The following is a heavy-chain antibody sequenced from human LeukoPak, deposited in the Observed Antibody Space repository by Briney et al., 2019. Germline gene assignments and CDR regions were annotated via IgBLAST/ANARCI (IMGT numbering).Heavy chain of an antibody. CDR1: GGSFSDFH. J-gene: IGHJ2*01. CDR2: INHSGNT. D-gene: IGHD4-17*01. V-gene: IGHV4-34*01. Sequence: SQTLSLTWTVYGGSFSDFHWSWIRLPPGKGLEWIGEINHSGNTNYNPSLKSRVTISIDTSKNQFSLKLSSVTAADTAVYYCARGKVTRDWYFDLWGRGTLVTVSS. CDR3: ARGKVTRDWYFDL.